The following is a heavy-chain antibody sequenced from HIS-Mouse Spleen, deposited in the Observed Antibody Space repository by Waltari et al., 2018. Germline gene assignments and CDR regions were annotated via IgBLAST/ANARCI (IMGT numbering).Heavy chain of an antibody. CDR3: AREIPYSSSWYDWYFDL. J-gene: IGHJ2*01. CDR1: GCSIRSSSYY. V-gene: IGHV4-39*07. CDR2: IYYSGST. D-gene: IGHD6-13*01. Sequence: QLQLQESGPGLVKPSETLSLTCTVSGCSIRSSSYYRGWLRQPPGKGLEWIGSIYYSGSTYYNPSLKSRVTISVDTSKNQFSLKLSSVTAADTAVYYCAREIPYSSSWYDWYFDLWGRGTLVTVSS.